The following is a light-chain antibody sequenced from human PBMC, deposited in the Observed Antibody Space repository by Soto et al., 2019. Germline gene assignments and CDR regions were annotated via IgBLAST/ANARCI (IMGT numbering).Light chain of an antibody. J-gene: IGKJ2*01. CDR1: QTVSSN. CDR2: GAS. Sequence: EIVMTQSPATLSVSPGERATLSCRASQTVSSNLAWYQQKPGQAPRLLIYGASTRATGIPARFSGSGSRTEFTLTISSLQSEDFAVYYRQQYNNWPYTFGQGTKLEIK. CDR3: QQYNNWPYT. V-gene: IGKV3-15*01.